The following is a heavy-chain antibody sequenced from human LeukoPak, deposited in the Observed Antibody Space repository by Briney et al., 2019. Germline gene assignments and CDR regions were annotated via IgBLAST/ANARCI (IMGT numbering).Heavy chain of an antibody. V-gene: IGHV3-48*03. D-gene: IGHD3-22*01. CDR2: ISSSGSTI. CDR3: AGGYYDSSGYIDY. Sequence: GGSLRLSCAASGFTFSSYEMNWVRQAPGKGLEWVSYISSSGSTIYYADSVKGRFTISRDNSKNTLYLQMNSLRAEDTAVYYCAGGYYDSSGYIDYWGQGTLVTVSS. J-gene: IGHJ4*02. CDR1: GFTFSSYE.